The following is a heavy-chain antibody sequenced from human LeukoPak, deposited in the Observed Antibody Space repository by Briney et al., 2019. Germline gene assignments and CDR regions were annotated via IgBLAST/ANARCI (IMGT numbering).Heavy chain of an antibody. V-gene: IGHV4-39*01. CDR2: IYYSGST. CDR3: ARGPYGDYRTPFGY. Sequence: SETLSLTCTVSGGSISSSSYYWGWIRQPPGKGLELIGSIYYSGSTYYNPSLKSRVTISVDTSKNQFSLKLSSVTAADTAVYYCARGPYGDYRTPFGYWGQGTLVTVSS. J-gene: IGHJ4*02. CDR1: GGSISSSSYY. D-gene: IGHD4-17*01.